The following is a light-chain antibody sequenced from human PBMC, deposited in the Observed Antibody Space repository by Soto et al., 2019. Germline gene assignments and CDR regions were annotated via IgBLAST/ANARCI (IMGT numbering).Light chain of an antibody. V-gene: IGLV2-11*01. CDR3: CSYAGGYTYL. CDR2: DVA. Sequence: QSVLTHPHSVSVSPGHSVTISCTGTGNDVGAYNYVSLYQQHPGRPPKLMIYDVARWPSGVPDRFSGSKSGNTASLTISGLQAEDEADYFCCSYAGGYTYLFGTGTNVTVL. CDR1: GNDVGAYNY. J-gene: IGLJ1*01.